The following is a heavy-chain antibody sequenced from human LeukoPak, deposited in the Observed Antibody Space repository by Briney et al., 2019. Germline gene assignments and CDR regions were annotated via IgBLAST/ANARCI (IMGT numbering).Heavy chain of an antibody. CDR1: GGSISSSTYY. V-gene: IGHV4-39*01. CDR3: ARRTTVRAFDI. J-gene: IGHJ3*02. CDR2: IYYSGST. Sequence: KPSETLSLTCTVSGGSISSSTYYWGWIRQPPGKGLEWIGSIYYSGSTYYNPSLKSRVTIFVGTSKNQFSLKLTSVTAADTAVYYCARRTTVRAFDIWGQGTMVTVSS. D-gene: IGHD4-17*01.